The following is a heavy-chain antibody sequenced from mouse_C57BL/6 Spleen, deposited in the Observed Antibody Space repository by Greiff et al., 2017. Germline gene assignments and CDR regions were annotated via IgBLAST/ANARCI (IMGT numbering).Heavy chain of an antibody. D-gene: IGHD1-1*01. Sequence: EVQLQQSGAELVRPGASVKLSCTASGFNIKDDYMHWVKQRPEQGLEWIGWIDPENGDTEYASKFQGKATITADTSSTAAYLQLSSLTSEDTAVYYCTKRTTVVAYYFDYWGQGTTLTVSS. J-gene: IGHJ2*01. V-gene: IGHV14-4*01. CDR2: IDPENGDT. CDR1: GFNIKDDY. CDR3: TKRTTVVAYYFDY.